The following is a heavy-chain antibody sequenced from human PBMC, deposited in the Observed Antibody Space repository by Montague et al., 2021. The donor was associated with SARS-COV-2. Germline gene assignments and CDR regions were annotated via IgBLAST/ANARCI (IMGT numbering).Heavy chain of an antibody. Sequence: SETLSLTCAVYGGSFSGYYWSWIRQPPGKGLEWIGEINHSGSTNYNPSLKSRVTISVDTSKNQFSLKLSSVTAADTAVYYCARVRYYGSGTSLGMHVWGQGTTVTVSS. CDR2: INHSGST. D-gene: IGHD3-10*01. CDR3: ARVRYYGSGTSLGMHV. V-gene: IGHV4-34*01. J-gene: IGHJ6*02. CDR1: GGSFSGYY.